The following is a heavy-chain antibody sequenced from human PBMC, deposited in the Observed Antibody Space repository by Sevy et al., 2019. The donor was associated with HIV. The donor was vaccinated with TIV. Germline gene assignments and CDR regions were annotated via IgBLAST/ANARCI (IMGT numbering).Heavy chain of an antibody. CDR2: ISSYGNEA. Sequence: GGSLRLSCAASGFNFSNYVLHWVRQAPGKGLEWVTFISSYGNEADYVDSVKGRFTISRDDSKNTLYLQMNSLRPEDTAVYYCAGSNLAVGGSFGMDVWGQGTTVTVSS. V-gene: IGHV3-30*03. D-gene: IGHD6-19*01. CDR1: GFNFSNYV. J-gene: IGHJ6*02. CDR3: AGSNLAVGGSFGMDV.